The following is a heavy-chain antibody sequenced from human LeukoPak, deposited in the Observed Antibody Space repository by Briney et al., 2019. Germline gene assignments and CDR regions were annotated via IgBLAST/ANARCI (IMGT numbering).Heavy chain of an antibody. D-gene: IGHD5-18*01. CDR2: IYYSGTT. J-gene: IGHJ5*02. CDR3: AREIQLWFSNWFDP. CDR1: GGSISSGGYY. Sequence: SETLSLTCTVSGGSISSGGYYWSWIRQPPGKGVEWIGYIYYSGTTYYNPSLKSRVTISVDPSKNQFSLKVRSVTAADTAVYYCAREIQLWFSNWFDPWGQGTLVTVSS. V-gene: IGHV4-30-4*08.